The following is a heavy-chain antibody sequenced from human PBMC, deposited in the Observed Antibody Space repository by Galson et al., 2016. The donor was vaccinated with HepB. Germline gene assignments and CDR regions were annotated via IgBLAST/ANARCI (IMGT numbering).Heavy chain of an antibody. Sequence: LSLTCTVSGGSISSGDNYWSWIRQHPGKGLEWIGYISSSGSAYYNPSLTNRVSISANTSKNQFSLRLSSVSAADTAVYYCARGFDWTSHFDYWGQGTLVTVSS. CDR2: ISSSGSA. CDR1: GGSISSGDNY. D-gene: IGHD3-9*01. J-gene: IGHJ4*02. CDR3: ARGFDWTSHFDY. V-gene: IGHV4-31*03.